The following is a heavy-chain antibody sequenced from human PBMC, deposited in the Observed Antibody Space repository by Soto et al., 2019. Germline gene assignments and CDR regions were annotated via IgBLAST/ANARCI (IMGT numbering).Heavy chain of an antibody. D-gene: IGHD3-10*01. CDR2: IYWDNDK. CDR3: ARSLWFGELH. Sequence: QITLKEPGPTLVKPTQTLTLTCSFSGFSLSTTGVGVGWIRQSPGKALEWLAIIYWDNDKRYSPSLKSRVTITKDTSKNQVVLTVTNMDPVDTGTYYCARSLWFGELHWGQGALVTVSS. J-gene: IGHJ4*02. CDR1: GFSLSTTGVG. V-gene: IGHV2-5*02.